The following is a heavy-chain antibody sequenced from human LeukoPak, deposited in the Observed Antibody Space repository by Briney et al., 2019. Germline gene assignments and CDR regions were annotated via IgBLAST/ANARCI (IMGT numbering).Heavy chain of an antibody. CDR2: ISGSGATT. CDR1: GFTFSTYA. J-gene: IGHJ6*03. V-gene: IGHV3-23*01. Sequence: GGSLRLSCAASGFTFSTYAMSWVRQAPGKGLEWVSAISGSGATTYYADSVKGRFTISRDNSKNTLYLQMNSLRAEDTAVYYCAKERYCSGGSCQDYYYYYMDVWGKGTTVTVSS. CDR3: AKERYCSGGSCQDYYYYYMDV. D-gene: IGHD2-15*01.